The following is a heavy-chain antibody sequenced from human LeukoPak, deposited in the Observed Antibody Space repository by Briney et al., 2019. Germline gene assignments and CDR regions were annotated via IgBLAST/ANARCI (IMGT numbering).Heavy chain of an antibody. CDR1: GFTFRSFG. D-gene: IGHD3-10*01. V-gene: IGHV3-30*18. Sequence: PGRSQRLSCGACGFTFRSFGMHWVRKARGKGLEGVAVISDDGSLKQCLDSVKGRFTIPRDNSKNTLYLQMDSLRVEDTAVYYCAKKYSYGSGAGDALDIWGHGKLVTASS. J-gene: IGHJ3*02. CDR3: AKKYSYGSGAGDALDI. CDR2: ISDDGSLK.